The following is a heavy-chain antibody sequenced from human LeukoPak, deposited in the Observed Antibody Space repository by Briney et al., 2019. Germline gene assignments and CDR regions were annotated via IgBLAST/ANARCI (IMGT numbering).Heavy chain of an antibody. CDR1: GYTFTSYA. D-gene: IGHD6-19*01. CDR2: INAGNGNT. J-gene: IGHJ3*02. V-gene: IGHV1-3*01. CDR3: ASPSAVAGPVDAFDI. Sequence: ASVKVSCKASGYTFTSYAMHWVRQAPGQRLEWMGWINAGNGNTKYSQKSQGRVTITRDTSASTAYMELSSLRSEDTAVYYCASPSAVAGPVDAFDIWGQGTMVTVSS.